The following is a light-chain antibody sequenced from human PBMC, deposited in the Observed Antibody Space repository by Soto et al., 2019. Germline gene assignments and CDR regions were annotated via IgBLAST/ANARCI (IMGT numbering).Light chain of an antibody. Sequence: DIQMPQSPSTLSASVGARVTITCRASQSISSWLAWYQQKPGKAPKLLIYDASSLESGVPSRFSGRGSGTEFTLTISSLQPDYVATYYCQQYNSYSPYTVGQGTKLEIK. J-gene: IGKJ2*01. CDR1: QSISSW. V-gene: IGKV1-5*01. CDR3: QQYNSYSPYT. CDR2: DAS.